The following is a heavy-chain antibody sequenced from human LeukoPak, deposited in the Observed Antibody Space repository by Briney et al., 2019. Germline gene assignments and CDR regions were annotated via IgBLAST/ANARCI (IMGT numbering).Heavy chain of an antibody. V-gene: IGHV3-23*01. Sequence: GGSLRLSCAASGFTFSSYAMSWVRQAPGKGLEWVSAINGSGGSTYYADSVKGRFTISRDNSKNTLYLQMNSLRAEDTAVYYCAKDSEWELLVDYWGQGTLVTVSS. CDR2: INGSGGST. CDR3: AKDSEWELLVDY. D-gene: IGHD1-26*01. CDR1: GFTFSSYA. J-gene: IGHJ4*02.